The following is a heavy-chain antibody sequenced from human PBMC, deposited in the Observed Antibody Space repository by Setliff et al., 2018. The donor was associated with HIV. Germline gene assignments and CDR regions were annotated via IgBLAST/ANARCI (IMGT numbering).Heavy chain of an antibody. V-gene: IGHV4-34*01. CDR3: ARGVRDNSGWSSYYFGY. CDR1: GGSFSGYY. D-gene: IGHD6-19*01. CDR2: VTHSGRT. J-gene: IGHJ4*02. Sequence: PSETLSLTCAVYGGSFSGYYWSWIRQPPGKGLEWIGEVTHSGRTNYNPSLESRVTTSVDTSKKQFSLRLTSVTAADTAVYYCARGVRDNSGWSSYYFGYWGQGTPGTVSS.